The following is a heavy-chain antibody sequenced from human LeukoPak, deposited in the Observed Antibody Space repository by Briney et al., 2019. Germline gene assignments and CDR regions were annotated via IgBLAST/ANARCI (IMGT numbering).Heavy chain of an antibody. V-gene: IGHV3-66*01. Sequence: GGSLRLSCAVSGFTVRSNYMSWVRQAPGKGLEWVSVIYSGRTIYYADSVKGRFTISRDNANNSLYLQMNSLRAEDTAVYYCVRSRWLQLGYFDCWGQGILVTVSS. CDR2: IYSGRTI. CDR3: VRSRWLQLGYFDC. D-gene: IGHD5-24*01. J-gene: IGHJ4*02. CDR1: GFTVRSNY.